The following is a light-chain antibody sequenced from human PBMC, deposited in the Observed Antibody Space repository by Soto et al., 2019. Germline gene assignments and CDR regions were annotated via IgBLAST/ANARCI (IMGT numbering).Light chain of an antibody. Sequence: QSALTQPPSASGSPGQSVAISCTGTSSDVGGYNYVSWYQQHPGKAPRLMISEVSNRPSGVSNRFSGSKSGNTASLTISGLQAEDEADYYCSSYTSSSNLVFGGGTKLTVL. CDR1: SSDVGGYNY. CDR3: SSYTSSSNLV. CDR2: EVS. J-gene: IGLJ3*02. V-gene: IGLV2-14*01.